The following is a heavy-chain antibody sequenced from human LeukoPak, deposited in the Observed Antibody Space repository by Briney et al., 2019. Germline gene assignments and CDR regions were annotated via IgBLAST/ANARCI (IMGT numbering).Heavy chain of an antibody. D-gene: IGHD3-22*01. CDR3: AREGYYYDSGTRTFDY. CDR1: GFTFSSYS. J-gene: IGHJ4*02. CDR2: ISSSSSTI. Sequence: GRSLRLSCVASGFTFSSYSMNWVRQAPGKGLEWVSYISSSSSTIYYADSVKGRFTISRDNAKNSLYLQMNSLRAEDTAVYYCAREGYYYDSGTRTFDYWGQGTLVPVSS. V-gene: IGHV3-48*01.